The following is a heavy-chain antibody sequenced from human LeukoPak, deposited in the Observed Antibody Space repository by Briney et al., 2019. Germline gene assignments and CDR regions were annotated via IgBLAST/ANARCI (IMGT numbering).Heavy chain of an antibody. CDR1: GFTFSSYE. CDR2: ISSSGSTI. D-gene: IGHD6-13*01. Sequence: GGSLRLSCAASGFTFSSYEMNWVRQAPGKGLEWVSYISSSGSTIYYADSVKGRFTLSRDNANNTLFLQMDSLRAEDTAIYYCARDMRTYSSNWYYFDHWGQGTLVIVSS. CDR3: ARDMRTYSSNWYYFDH. V-gene: IGHV3-48*03. J-gene: IGHJ4*02.